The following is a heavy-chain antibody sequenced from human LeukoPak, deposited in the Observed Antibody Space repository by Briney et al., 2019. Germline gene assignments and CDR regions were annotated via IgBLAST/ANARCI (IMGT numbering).Heavy chain of an antibody. Sequence: AGGSLRLSCAASGFTFSSYGMHWVRQAPGKGLEWVAFIRYDGSNKYYADSVKGRFTISRDNSKNTLYLQMNSLRAEDTAVYYCARDAAGTLDYWGQGTLVTVSS. CDR3: ARDAAGTLDY. D-gene: IGHD6-13*01. CDR1: GFTFSSYG. CDR2: IRYDGSNK. J-gene: IGHJ4*02. V-gene: IGHV3-30*02.